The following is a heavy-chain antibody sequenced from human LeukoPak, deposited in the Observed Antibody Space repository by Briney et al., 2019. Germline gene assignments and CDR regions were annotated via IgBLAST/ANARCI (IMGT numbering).Heavy chain of an antibody. CDR2: IWYDGSNK. D-gene: IGHD3-10*02. CDR1: GFTFSTYS. CDR3: ARGGAMFVDY. V-gene: IGHV3-33*08. J-gene: IGHJ4*02. Sequence: GGSLRLSCAASGFTFSTYSMNWVRQAPGKGPEWVAVIWYDGSNKYYADSVKGRFTISRDNSKNTLYLQMNSLRAEDTAVYYCARGGAMFVDYWGQGTLVTVSS.